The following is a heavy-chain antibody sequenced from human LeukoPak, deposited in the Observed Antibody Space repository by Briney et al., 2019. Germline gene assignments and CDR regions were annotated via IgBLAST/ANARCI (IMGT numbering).Heavy chain of an antibody. Sequence: ASVKVSCKASGYTFTGYYMHWVRQAPGQGLEWMGRINPNSGGTNYAQKFQGRVTMTRDTSISTAYMELSRLRPDDTAVYYCARESSSGWYFNYWGRGTLVTVSS. D-gene: IGHD6-19*01. J-gene: IGHJ4*02. CDR3: ARESSSGWYFNY. CDR1: GYTFTGYY. V-gene: IGHV1-2*06. CDR2: INPNSGGT.